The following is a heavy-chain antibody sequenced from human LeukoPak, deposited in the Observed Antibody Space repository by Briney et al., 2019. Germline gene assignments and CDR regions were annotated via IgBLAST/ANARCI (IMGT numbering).Heavy chain of an antibody. Sequence: ASVKVSCKASGYTFTSYYMHWVRQAPGQGLEWMGIINPSGGSTSYAQKFQGRVTMTRDTSTSTVYMELSSLRSEDTAVYYCARDHGITIFGVVSNYWGQGTLVTVSS. CDR1: GYTFTSYY. V-gene: IGHV1-46*01. CDR3: ARDHGITIFGVVSNY. J-gene: IGHJ4*02. CDR2: INPSGGST. D-gene: IGHD3-3*01.